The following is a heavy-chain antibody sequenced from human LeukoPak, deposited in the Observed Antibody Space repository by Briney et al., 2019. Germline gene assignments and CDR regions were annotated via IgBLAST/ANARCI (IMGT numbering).Heavy chain of an antibody. CDR1: GGSISSGSYY. J-gene: IGHJ6*03. D-gene: IGHD1-26*01. CDR2: VSFSGTT. CDR3: ARISPSSGTYWGTLYYYIDV. Sequence: SETLSLTCTVSGGSISSGSYYWTWIRQPPGKGLEWIGYVSFSGTTNYNPSLKSRVTISLDTSNSQFSLRLTSVTAADTAVYYCARISPSSGTYWGTLYYYIDVWGKGTTITVSS. V-gene: IGHV4-61*01.